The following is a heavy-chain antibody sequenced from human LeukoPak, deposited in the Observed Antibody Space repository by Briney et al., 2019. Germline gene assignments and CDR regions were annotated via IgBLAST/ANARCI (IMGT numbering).Heavy chain of an antibody. CDR2: ISFDGGNK. J-gene: IGHJ4*02. V-gene: IGHV3-30*18. D-gene: IGHD5-18*01. Sequence: GGSLRLSCAASGFTFKRFWMTWVRQAPGKGLEWVALISFDGGNKYYTDSVKGRFTISRDNSKNTLYLQMNSLRAEDTAVYYCAKDSSAMVLGADYWGQGTLVTVSS. CDR3: AKDSSAMVLGADY. CDR1: GFTFKRFW.